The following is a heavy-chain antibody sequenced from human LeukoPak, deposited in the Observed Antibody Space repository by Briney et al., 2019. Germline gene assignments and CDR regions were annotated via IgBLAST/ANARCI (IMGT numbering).Heavy chain of an antibody. Sequence: GGSLRLSCAASGFTFSSYGMHWVRQAPGKGLEWVAVISYDGSNKYYADSVKGRFTISRDNSKNTLYLQMNSLRAEDTAVYYCAREIGSGYYSDAFDIWGQGTMVTVSS. CDR2: ISYDGSNK. CDR1: GFTFSSYG. J-gene: IGHJ3*02. V-gene: IGHV3-30*03. CDR3: AREIGSGYYSDAFDI. D-gene: IGHD3-22*01.